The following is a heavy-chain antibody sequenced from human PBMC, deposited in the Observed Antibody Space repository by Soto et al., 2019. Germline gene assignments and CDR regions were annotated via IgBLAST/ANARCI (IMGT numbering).Heavy chain of an antibody. V-gene: IGHV3-48*03. CDR1: GFTFSSYE. Sequence: PGGSLRLSCAASGFTFSSYEMNWVRQAPGKGLEWVSYISSSDNTLYYADSVKGRFTISRDNAKNSLYLQMNSLRAEDTAVYYCARRPRGVAGYYYYGMDVWGQGTTVTVSS. D-gene: IGHD3-10*01. CDR3: ARRPRGVAGYYYYGMDV. J-gene: IGHJ6*02. CDR2: ISSSDNTL.